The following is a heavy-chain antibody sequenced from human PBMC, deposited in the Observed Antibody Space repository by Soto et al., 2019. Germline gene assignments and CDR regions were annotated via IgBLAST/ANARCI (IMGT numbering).Heavy chain of an antibody. CDR1: GGSISSSSYY. Sequence: SETLSLTCTVSGGSISSSSYYWGWIRQPPGKGLEWIGSIYYSGSTYYNPSLKSRVTISVDTSKNQFSLKLSSVTAADTAVYYCARHQPVLYYDILTGVNSQSYGMDVWGQGTTVTVSS. V-gene: IGHV4-39*01. D-gene: IGHD3-9*01. CDR2: IYYSGST. J-gene: IGHJ6*02. CDR3: ARHQPVLYYDILTGVNSQSYGMDV.